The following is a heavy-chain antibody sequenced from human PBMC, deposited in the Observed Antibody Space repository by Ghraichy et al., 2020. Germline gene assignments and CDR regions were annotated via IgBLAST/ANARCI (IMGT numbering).Heavy chain of an antibody. J-gene: IGHJ4*02. V-gene: IGHV3-73*01. D-gene: IGHD6-13*01. CDR3: TRHASGAAAVARGFDF. Sequence: GESLNISCAASGFTFSNSAMHWVRQASGKGLEWVGRIRSKSNYYATAYAASVRGRFTISRDDSNNTAWLQMSSLKTDDTAVYYCTRHASGAAAVARGFDFWGQGTLGTVSS. CDR1: GFTFSNSA. CDR2: IRSKSNYYAT.